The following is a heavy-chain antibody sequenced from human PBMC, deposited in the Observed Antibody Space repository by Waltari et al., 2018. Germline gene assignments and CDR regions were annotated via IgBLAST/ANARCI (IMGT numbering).Heavy chain of an antibody. Sequence: QVQLQQWGAGLLKPSETLSLTCAVYGGSFSGYYWSWIRQPPGKGLEWIGEINHSGSTNYDPSLKSRVTISVDTSKNQFSLKLSSVTAADTAVYYCARAKRELRRAFDIWGQGTMVTVSS. J-gene: IGHJ3*02. CDR2: INHSGST. V-gene: IGHV4-34*01. D-gene: IGHD1-26*01. CDR1: GGSFSGYY. CDR3: ARAKRELRRAFDI.